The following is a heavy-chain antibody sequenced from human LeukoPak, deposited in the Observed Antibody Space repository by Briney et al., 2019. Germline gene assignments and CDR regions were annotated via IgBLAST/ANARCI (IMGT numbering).Heavy chain of an antibody. Sequence: PSETLSLTCAVYGGSFSGYYWSWIRQPPGKGLEWIGEINHSGSTYYNPSLKSRVTISVDTSKNQFSLKLSSVTAADTAVYYCARRGGGATTRRFDYWGQGTLVTVSS. J-gene: IGHJ4*02. CDR3: ARRGGGATTRRFDY. D-gene: IGHD1-26*01. CDR1: GGSFSGYY. CDR2: INHSGST. V-gene: IGHV4-34*01.